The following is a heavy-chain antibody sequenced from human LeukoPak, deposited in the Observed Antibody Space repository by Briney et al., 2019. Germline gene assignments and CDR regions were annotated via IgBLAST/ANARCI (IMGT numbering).Heavy chain of an antibody. J-gene: IGHJ4*02. CDR2: ISSSSSTI. D-gene: IGHD3-9*01. V-gene: IGHV3-48*01. CDR3: ARESDILTGCPDF. Sequence: GGSLRLSCAASGFTFSSYSMNWVRQAPGKGLEGVSYISSSSSTIYYADSVKGRFTISRDNAKNSLYLQMNSLRAEDTAVYYCARESDILTGCPDFWGQETLVTVSS. CDR1: GFTFSSYS.